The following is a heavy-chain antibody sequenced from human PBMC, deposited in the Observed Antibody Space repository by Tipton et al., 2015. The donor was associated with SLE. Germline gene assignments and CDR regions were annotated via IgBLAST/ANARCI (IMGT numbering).Heavy chain of an antibody. CDR3: ARGRRSSGT. V-gene: IGHV4-39*07. Sequence: LRLSCTVSGGSISSSSYYWGWIRQPPGKGLEWIGSIYYSGSTYYNPSLKSRVTISVDTSKNQFSLKLSSVTAADTAVYYCARGRRSSGTWGQGTLVTVSS. J-gene: IGHJ5*02. D-gene: IGHD6-25*01. CDR1: GGSISSSSYY. CDR2: IYYSGST.